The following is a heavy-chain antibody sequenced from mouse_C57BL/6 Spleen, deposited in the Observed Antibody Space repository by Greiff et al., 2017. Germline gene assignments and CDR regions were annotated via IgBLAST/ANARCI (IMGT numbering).Heavy chain of an antibody. CDR3: TGPSGSSYNAMDY. J-gene: IGHJ4*01. CDR2: IRLKSDNYAT. Sequence: EVKLVESGGGLVQPGGSMKLSCVASGFTFSNYWMNWVRQSPEKGLEWVAQIRLKSDNYATHYAESVKGRFTISRDDSKSSVYLQMNNLRAEDTGIYYCTGPSGSSYNAMDYWGQGTSVTVSS. V-gene: IGHV6-3*01. D-gene: IGHD1-1*01. CDR1: GFTFSNYW.